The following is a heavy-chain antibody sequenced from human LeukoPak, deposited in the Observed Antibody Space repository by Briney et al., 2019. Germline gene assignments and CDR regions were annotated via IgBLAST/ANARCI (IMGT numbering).Heavy chain of an antibody. CDR2: ISGSGGST. V-gene: IGHV3-23*01. CDR3: AKEEDVVVVAANWFDP. CDR1: GITFSSYA. J-gene: IGHJ5*02. D-gene: IGHD2-15*01. Sequence: GGSMRLSCAASGITFSSYAMSWVRQAPGKGLEWVSSISGSGGSTYYADSVKGRFTISRDNSKNTLYLQMNSLRAEDTAVYYCAKEEDVVVVAANWFDPWGQGTLVTVSS.